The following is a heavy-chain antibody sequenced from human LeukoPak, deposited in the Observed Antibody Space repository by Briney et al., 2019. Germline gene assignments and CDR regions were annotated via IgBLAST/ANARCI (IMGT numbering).Heavy chain of an antibody. CDR3: AAIAAAGTPTYYYYYYMDV. Sequence: ASVKVSCKASGYTFTGYYVHWVRQAPGQGLEWMGRINPNSGGTNYAQKFQGRVTMTRDTSISTAYMELSRLRSDDTAVYYCAAIAAAGTPTYYYYYYMDVWGKGTTVTVSS. CDR2: INPNSGGT. CDR1: GYTFTGYY. V-gene: IGHV1-2*06. J-gene: IGHJ6*03. D-gene: IGHD6-13*01.